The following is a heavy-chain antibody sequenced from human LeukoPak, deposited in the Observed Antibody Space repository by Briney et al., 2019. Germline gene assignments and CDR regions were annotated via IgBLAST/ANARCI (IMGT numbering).Heavy chain of an antibody. D-gene: IGHD1-14*01. V-gene: IGHV3-21*01. CDR1: GFTFSSYS. J-gene: IGHJ6*02. CDR3: ARDLNHYGMDV. CDR2: ISSSSSYI. Sequence: GGSLRLSCAASGFTFSSYSMNWVRQAPGKGLEWVSSISSSSSYIYYADSVKGRFTISRDNAKNSLYLQMNSLRAEDTAVYYCARDLNHYGMDVWGQGTTVTVSS.